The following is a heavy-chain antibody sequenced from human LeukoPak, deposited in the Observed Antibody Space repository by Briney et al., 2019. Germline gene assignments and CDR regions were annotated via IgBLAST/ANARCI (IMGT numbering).Heavy chain of an antibody. CDR1: GGSINTYY. V-gene: IGHV4-4*09. Sequence: PSETLSLTCAVSGGSINTYYWSWIRQPPGKELEWVGYIYSTGNTNYNPSLKGRVTICLDTSKNQFSLNLSSVTAADTAVYYCAKHDTVFGAAHFYMDVWGKGTTVTVSS. CDR2: IYSTGNT. CDR3: AKHDTVFGAAHFYMDV. J-gene: IGHJ6*03. D-gene: IGHD3-3*01.